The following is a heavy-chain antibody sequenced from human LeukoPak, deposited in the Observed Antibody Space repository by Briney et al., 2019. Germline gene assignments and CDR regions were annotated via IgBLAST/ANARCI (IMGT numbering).Heavy chain of an antibody. J-gene: IGHJ4*02. CDR3: AGRPSGVDLAPLDY. D-gene: IGHD1-14*01. Sequence: GGSLRLSCAASGFTSGFTFSSFAMSWVRQAPGKGLEWVSAISGSGADTYYADSVTGRFTISRDISKKTLYLQMNSLRAEDTAVYYCAGRPSGVDLAPLDYWGQGTLVTVSS. CDR2: ISGSGADT. V-gene: IGHV3-23*01. CDR1: GFTFSSFA.